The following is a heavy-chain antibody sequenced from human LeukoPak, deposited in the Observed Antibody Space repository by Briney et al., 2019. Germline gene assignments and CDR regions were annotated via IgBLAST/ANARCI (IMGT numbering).Heavy chain of an antibody. J-gene: IGHJ4*02. V-gene: IGHV1-8*01. CDR1: GYTFTSYD. D-gene: IGHD6-6*01. CDR2: MNPNSGNT. Sequence: ASVKVSCKASGYTFTSYDINWVRQATGQGLEWMGWMNPNSGNTGYAQKFQGRVTMTRNTSISTAYMELSSLRSEDTAEYYCARGVIAARPRRRRSGFDYWGQGTLVTVSS. CDR3: ARGVIAARPRRRRSGFDY.